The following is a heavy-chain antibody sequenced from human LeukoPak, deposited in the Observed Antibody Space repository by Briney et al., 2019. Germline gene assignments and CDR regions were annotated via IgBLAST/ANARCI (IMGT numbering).Heavy chain of an antibody. CDR2: IYHSGST. V-gene: IGHV4-4*02. D-gene: IGHD6-13*01. Sequence: SGTLSLTCAVSGGSISSSNWWSWVRQPPGKGLEWIGEIYHSGSTNYNPSLKSRVTISVDKSKNQFSLKLSSVTAADTAVYYCARGRTIAAAGAHLAFDYWGQGTLVTVSS. CDR1: GGSISSSNW. J-gene: IGHJ4*02. CDR3: ARGRTIAAAGAHLAFDY.